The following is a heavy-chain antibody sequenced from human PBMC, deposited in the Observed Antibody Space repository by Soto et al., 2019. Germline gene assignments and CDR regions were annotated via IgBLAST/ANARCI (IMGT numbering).Heavy chain of an antibody. CDR3: ARRYCSSTSCYVVMDSGYDFGDYFDY. Sequence: GGSLRLSCAASGFTFSSYSMNWVRQAPGKGLEWVSSISSSSSYIYYADSVKGRFTISRDNAKNSLYLQMNSLRAEDTAVYYCARRYCSSTSCYVVMDSGYDFGDYFDYWGQGTLVTVSS. CDR1: GFTFSSYS. V-gene: IGHV3-21*01. CDR2: ISSSSSYI. D-gene: IGHD2-2*01. J-gene: IGHJ4*02.